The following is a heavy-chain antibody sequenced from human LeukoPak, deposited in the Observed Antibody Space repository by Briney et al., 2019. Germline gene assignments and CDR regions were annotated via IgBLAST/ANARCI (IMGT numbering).Heavy chain of an antibody. CDR3: ARASGYYLDY. J-gene: IGHJ4*02. D-gene: IGHD3-22*01. V-gene: IGHV3-21*01. Sequence: PGGSLRLSCAASGFTFSTYNMIWVRQAPGKGLEWVSSITSSSSYIYYADSVKGRFTISRDNAKNSLYLQMNSLRAEDTAVYYCARASGYYLDYWGQGTLVTVSS. CDR2: ITSSSSYI. CDR1: GFTFSTYN.